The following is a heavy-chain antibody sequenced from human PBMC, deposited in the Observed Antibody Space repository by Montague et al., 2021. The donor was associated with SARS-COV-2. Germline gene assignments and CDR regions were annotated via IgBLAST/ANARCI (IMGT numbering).Heavy chain of an antibody. CDR1: SGSINSGGFY. CDR2: IYYSGST. J-gene: IGHJ6*02. CDR3: ARSVRGYCNDDSCLARYYYGLDV. V-gene: IGHV4-31*03. Sequence: TLSLTCSVSSGSINSGGFYWSWIRQPPGKGLEWIGYIYYSGSTYYNPSLESRLTISVDTSKNQFSLNSSSVTAADTAVYYCARSVRGYCNDDSCLARYYYGLDVWGQGTTVTVSS. D-gene: IGHD2-15*01.